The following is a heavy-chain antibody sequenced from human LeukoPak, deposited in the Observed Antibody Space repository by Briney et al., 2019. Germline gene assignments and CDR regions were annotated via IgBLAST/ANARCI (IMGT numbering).Heavy chain of an antibody. J-gene: IGHJ4*02. CDR1: GLTFSNYP. V-gene: IGHV3-30*09. CDR2: ISYDGTNI. Sequence: GRSLRLSCAASGLTFSNYPTHWVRQAPGKVLEWVAAISYDGTNIYDAYSLKGRFASYRDNSKNTLYLHMSGLRTDDAAVYYCASESPSVYFERWGQGTLVSVSS. CDR3: ASESPSVYFER.